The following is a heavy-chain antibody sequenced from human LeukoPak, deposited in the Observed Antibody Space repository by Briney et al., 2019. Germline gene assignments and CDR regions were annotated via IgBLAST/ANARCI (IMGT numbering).Heavy chain of an antibody. J-gene: IGHJ4*02. CDR2: IYYSGST. D-gene: IGHD6-19*01. CDR3: ASGPVAGAFGY. V-gene: IGHV4-31*03. Sequence: SQTLSLTCTVSGGSISSGGYYWSWICQHPGKGLEWIGYIYYSGSTYYNPSLKSRVTISVDTSKNQFSLKLSSVTAADTAVYYCASGPVAGAFGYWGQGTPVTVSS. CDR1: GGSISSGGYY.